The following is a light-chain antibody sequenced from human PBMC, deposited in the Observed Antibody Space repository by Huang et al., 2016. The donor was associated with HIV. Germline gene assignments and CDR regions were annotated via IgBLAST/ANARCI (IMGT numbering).Light chain of an antibody. V-gene: IGKV3-11*01. CDR3: QQRSNWPLT. Sequence: EIVLTQSPATLSLSPGETATLSCRASQSVRSYLAWYPHKPGQAPRLLIYETSIRASGVPGRISGGGSGTDFTLTISGLEPEEFAVYYCQQRSNWPLTFGGGTKVEI. J-gene: IGKJ4*01. CDR2: ETS. CDR1: QSVRSY.